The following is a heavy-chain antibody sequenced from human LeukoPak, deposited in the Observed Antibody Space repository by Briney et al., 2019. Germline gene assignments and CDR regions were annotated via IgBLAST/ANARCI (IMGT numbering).Heavy chain of an antibody. V-gene: IGHV5-51*01. J-gene: IGHJ5*02. CDR3: ARRDDNSLGFDP. CDR1: GYTFTSYW. Sequence: GASVKVSCKASGYTFTSYWIGWVRQMPGKGLEWMGMIYPGDSDTRYNPSFQGQVTISADRSINTAYLQWSSLKASDTAIYYCARRDDNSLGFDPWGQGTLVTVSS. D-gene: IGHD3-22*01. CDR2: IYPGDSDT.